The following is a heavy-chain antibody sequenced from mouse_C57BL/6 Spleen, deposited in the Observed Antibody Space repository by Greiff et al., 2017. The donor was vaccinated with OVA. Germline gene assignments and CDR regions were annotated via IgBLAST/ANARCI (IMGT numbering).Heavy chain of an antibody. Sequence: QVQLQQPGAELVKPGASVKLSCKASGYTFTSYWMHWVKQRPGRGLEWIGRIDPTSGGTKYNEKFKTKATLTVDKPSSTAYMQLSSLTSEDSAVYYCARNYYGSSYDWYFDVWGTGTTVTVSS. V-gene: IGHV1-72*01. CDR3: ARNYYGSSYDWYFDV. CDR2: IDPTSGGT. J-gene: IGHJ1*03. D-gene: IGHD1-1*01. CDR1: GYTFTSYW.